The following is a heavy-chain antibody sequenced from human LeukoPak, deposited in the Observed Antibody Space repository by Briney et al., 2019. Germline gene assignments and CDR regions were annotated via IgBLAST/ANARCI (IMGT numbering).Heavy chain of an antibody. CDR3: ARDSSGYQ. D-gene: IGHD3-22*01. V-gene: IGHV3-7*01. J-gene: IGHJ4*02. CDR2: IKEDGSEK. CDR1: GFTFSTYW. Sequence: GGSLRLSCAASGFTFSTYWMSWVRQAPGKGLEWVANIKEDGSEKYYGDSVKGRFTISRDNAKNSLYLEMNSLRVEDTAVCYCARDSSGYQWGQGTLVTVSS.